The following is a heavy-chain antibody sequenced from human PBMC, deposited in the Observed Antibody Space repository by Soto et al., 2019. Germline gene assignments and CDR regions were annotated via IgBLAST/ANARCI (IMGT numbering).Heavy chain of an antibody. V-gene: IGHV2-26*01. J-gene: IGHJ5*02. CDR1: GLSITDSEMG. CDR3: ARRHLAVAVSPWFDP. D-gene: IGHD6-19*01. CDR2: IDSSGEK. Sequence: QVTLKESGPVLVKPTETLTLRCTVSGLSITDSEMGVSWIRQPPGQPLEWLAHIDSSGEKSYRTFLKSRLAISQDTPKSQIVLTMTNMDPADTATYYCARRHLAVAVSPWFDPWGQGIPVTVSS.